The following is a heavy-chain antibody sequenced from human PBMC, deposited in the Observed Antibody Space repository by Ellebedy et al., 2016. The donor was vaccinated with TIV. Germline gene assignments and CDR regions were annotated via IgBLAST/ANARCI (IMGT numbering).Heavy chain of an antibody. V-gene: IGHV3-74*01. CDR2: INSDGSST. J-gene: IGHJ4*02. CDR3: ARIISSGAY. CDR1: GFSFSTYW. Sequence: GESLKISCAASGFSFSTYWMHWVRQAPGKGLVWVSRINSDGSSTTYADSVKGRFTISGDNAKNTLYLQMNSLRDEDTAVYYCARIISSGAYWGQGTLVTVSS. D-gene: IGHD6-19*01.